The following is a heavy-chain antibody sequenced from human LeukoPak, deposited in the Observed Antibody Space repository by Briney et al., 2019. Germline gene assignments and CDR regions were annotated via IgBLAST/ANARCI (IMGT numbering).Heavy chain of an antibody. CDR3: AREDYDILTGHNYFDY. V-gene: IGHV4-59*01. CDR1: GGSISSYY. D-gene: IGHD3-9*01. CDR2: IYYSGST. Sequence: PSETLSLTCTVSGGSISSYYWSWIRQPPGKGLEWIGYIYYSGSTNYNPSLKSRVTISVDTSKNQFSLELSSVTSADTAVYYCAREDYDILTGHNYFDYWGQGTLVTVSS. J-gene: IGHJ4*02.